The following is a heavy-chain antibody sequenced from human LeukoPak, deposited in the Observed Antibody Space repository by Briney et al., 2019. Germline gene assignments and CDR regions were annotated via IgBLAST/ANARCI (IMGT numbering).Heavy chain of an antibody. CDR1: GYTFSHYA. CDR2: ISTETANP. D-gene: IGHD5-18*01. Sequence: ASVTVSCKTSGYTFSHYAINWVRQAPGKGLEYMGWISTETANPTYAQGFAGHFVFSLDTSVTTAFLQIISLKSEDTAVYYCARVTAGGGFNYGFDSWGQGTLVSVSS. CDR3: ARVTAGGGFNYGFDS. J-gene: IGHJ5*01. V-gene: IGHV7-4-1*02.